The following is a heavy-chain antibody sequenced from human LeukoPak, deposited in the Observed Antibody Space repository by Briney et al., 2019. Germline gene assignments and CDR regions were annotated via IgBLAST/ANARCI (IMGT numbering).Heavy chain of an antibody. CDR3: ARDRFYYDSNGSYNWLDP. J-gene: IGHJ5*02. V-gene: IGHV4-39*07. D-gene: IGHD3-22*01. CDR1: GGSISSSSYY. Sequence: SETLSLTCTVSGGSISSSSYYWGWIRQPPGKGLEWIGSIYYSGSTYYNPSLKSRVTISVDTSKNQFSLKLSSVTAADTAVYYCARDRFYYDSNGSYNWLDPWGQGTLVTVSS. CDR2: IYYSGST.